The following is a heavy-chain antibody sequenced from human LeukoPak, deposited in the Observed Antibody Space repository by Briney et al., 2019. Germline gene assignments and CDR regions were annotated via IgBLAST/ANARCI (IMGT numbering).Heavy chain of an antibody. J-gene: IGHJ6*04. CDR2: ISSSGNTI. V-gene: IGHV3-48*03. CDR3: ARSIDILTGYGMDV. CDR1: GFTFTNYE. D-gene: IGHD3-9*01. Sequence: GGSLRLSCAPSGFTFTNYEMNWVRQAPGKGLEGVSYISSSGNTIYYADSVKGRFTISRDNAKNSLYLQMNSLRAEDTAVYYCARSIDILTGYGMDVWGKGTTVTVSS.